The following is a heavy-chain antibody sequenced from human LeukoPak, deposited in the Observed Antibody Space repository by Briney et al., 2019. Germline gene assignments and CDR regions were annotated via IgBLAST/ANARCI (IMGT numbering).Heavy chain of an antibody. CDR3: ARVAEYNWNYRYFDY. CDR2: IYYSGST. D-gene: IGHD1-7*01. J-gene: IGHJ4*02. Sequence: RPSETLSLTCTVSGGSISSYYWSWIRQPPGKGLEWIGYIYYSGSTNYNPSLKSRVTISVDTSKNQFSLKLSSVTAADTAVYYCARVAEYNWNYRYFDYWGQGTLVTVSS. CDR1: GGSISSYY. V-gene: IGHV4-59*01.